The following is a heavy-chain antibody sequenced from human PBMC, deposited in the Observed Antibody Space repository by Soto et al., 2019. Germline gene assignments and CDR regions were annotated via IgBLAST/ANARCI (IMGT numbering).Heavy chain of an antibody. J-gene: IGHJ4*02. Sequence: EVQLVESGGGMVQPGGSLRVPFAASGFTLTSNSLHWFRQAPGKGLEGVSYISVRGGTIYYADSVKGRFTISRDNAKNSLSVQMNSLRDEDTAVYFCARETGLRSSGWSYYFDFWGQGTRVTVSS. CDR2: ISVRGGTI. D-gene: IGHD6-19*01. V-gene: IGHV3-48*02. CDR3: ARETGLRSSGWSYYFDF. CDR1: GFTLTSNS.